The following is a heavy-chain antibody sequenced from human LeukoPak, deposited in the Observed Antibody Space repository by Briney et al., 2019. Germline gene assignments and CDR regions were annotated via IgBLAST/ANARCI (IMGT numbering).Heavy chain of an antibody. J-gene: IGHJ3*02. CDR3: ASEMYSSSPRGDAFDI. D-gene: IGHD6-13*01. V-gene: IGHV4-59*01. Sequence: SETLSLTCTVSGGSISSYYWSWIRQPPGKGLEWIGYIYYSGSTNYNPSLKSRVTISVDTSKNQFSLKLSSVTAADTAVYYCASEMYSSSPRGDAFDIWGQGTMVTVSS. CDR2: IYYSGST. CDR1: GGSISSYY.